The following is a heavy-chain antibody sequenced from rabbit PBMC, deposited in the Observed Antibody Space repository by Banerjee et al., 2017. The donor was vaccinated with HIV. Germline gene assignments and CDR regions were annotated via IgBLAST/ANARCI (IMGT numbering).Heavy chain of an antibody. D-gene: IGHD4-1*01. CDR1: GFSFSSSYW. J-gene: IGHJ4*01. CDR2: MNTSSGNT. CDR3: ARGDISSGWDL. V-gene: IGHV1S45*01. Sequence: QEQLEESGGDLVKPEGSLTLTCTASGFSFSSSYWICWVRQGPGKGLEWIGCMNTSSGNTVYATWAKCRFTISGTSSTTVTLQMTSLTAADTATYFCARGDISSGWDLWGPGTLVAVS.